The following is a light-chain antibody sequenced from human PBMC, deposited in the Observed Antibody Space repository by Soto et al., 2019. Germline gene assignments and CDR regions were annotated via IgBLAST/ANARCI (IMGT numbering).Light chain of an antibody. V-gene: IGKV1-33*01. Sequence: DIQMTQSPSTLSASVGDRVTITCRASQSISSWLAWYQQKPGKAPKLLIYDASNLETGVPSRFSGSGPGTDFTFTISSLQPDDIATYYCQQYDNLPLTFGGGTKVDI. CDR3: QQYDNLPLT. CDR2: DAS. CDR1: QSISSW. J-gene: IGKJ4*01.